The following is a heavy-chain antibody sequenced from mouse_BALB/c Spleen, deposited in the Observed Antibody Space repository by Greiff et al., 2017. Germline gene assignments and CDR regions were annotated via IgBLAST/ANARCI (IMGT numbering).Heavy chain of an antibody. V-gene: IGHV5-12-1*01. J-gene: IGHJ2*01. CDR2: ISSGGGST. CDR1: GFAFSSYD. CDR3: ERHGEGAVADY. Sequence: DVMLVESGGGLVKPGGSLKLSCAASGFAFSSYDMSWVRQTPEKRLEWVAYISSGGGSTYYPDTVKGRFTISRDNAKNTLYLQMSSLKSEDTAMYYWERHGEGAVADYWGQGTTVTVSA. D-gene: IGHD1-1*02.